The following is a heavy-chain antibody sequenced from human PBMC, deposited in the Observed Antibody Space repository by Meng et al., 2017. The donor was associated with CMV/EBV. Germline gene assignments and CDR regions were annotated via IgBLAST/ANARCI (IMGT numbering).Heavy chain of an antibody. V-gene: IGHV3-30-3*02. J-gene: IGHJ6*02. CDR1: GFTFNDYA. CDR3: AKCHRRGILEWLSRYYYGMDV. Sequence: GESLKISCAASGFTFNDYAMHWVRQAPGKGLEWVAVISYDGNNKYYADFVKGRFTISRDNSKNTLNLQMNSLRAEDTAVYYCAKCHRRGILEWLSRYYYGMDVWGQGTTVTVSS. CDR2: ISYDGNNK. D-gene: IGHD3-3*01.